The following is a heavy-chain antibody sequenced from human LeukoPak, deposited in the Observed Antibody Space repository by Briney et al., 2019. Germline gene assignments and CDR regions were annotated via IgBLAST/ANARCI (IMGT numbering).Heavy chain of an antibody. Sequence: GASVKVSCKASGYTFTGCYMHWVRQAPGQGLEWMGWINPNSGGTNYAQKFQGRVTMTRDTSISTAYMELSRLRSDDTAVYYCARDPAAAAENWFDPWGQGTLVSVYS. CDR2: INPNSGGT. V-gene: IGHV1-2*02. CDR1: GYTFTGCY. CDR3: ARDPAAAAENWFDP. J-gene: IGHJ5*02. D-gene: IGHD6-13*01.